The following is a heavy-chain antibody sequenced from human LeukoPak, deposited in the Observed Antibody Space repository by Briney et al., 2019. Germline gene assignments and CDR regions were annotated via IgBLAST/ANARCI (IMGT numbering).Heavy chain of an antibody. Sequence: SETLSLTCTVSGGSISSGSYYWSWIRQPAGKGLEWIGRIYSSGSTNYNPSLKSRGTISVDTSRNQFSLKLSSVTAADTAMYYCARDRPNVDSTGYFSRHDAFDIWGQGTMVTVSS. CDR1: GGSISSGSYY. V-gene: IGHV4-61*02. CDR3: ARDRPNVDSTGYFSRHDAFDI. CDR2: IYSSGST. D-gene: IGHD3-22*01. J-gene: IGHJ3*02.